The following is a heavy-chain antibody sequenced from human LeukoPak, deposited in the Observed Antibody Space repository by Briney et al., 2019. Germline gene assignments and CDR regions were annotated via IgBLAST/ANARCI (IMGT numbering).Heavy chain of an antibody. CDR3: ARSLDGYSSSWYGPGEDY. CDR2: IYHSGST. J-gene: IGHJ4*02. CDR1: GYSISSGYY. V-gene: IGHV4-38-2*02. Sequence: SETLSLTCTVSGYSISSGYYWGWIRQPPGKGLEWIGTIYHSGSTNYNPSLKSRVTISVDTSKNQFSLKLSSVTAADTAVYYCARSLDGYSSSWYGPGEDYWGQGTLVTVSS. D-gene: IGHD6-13*01.